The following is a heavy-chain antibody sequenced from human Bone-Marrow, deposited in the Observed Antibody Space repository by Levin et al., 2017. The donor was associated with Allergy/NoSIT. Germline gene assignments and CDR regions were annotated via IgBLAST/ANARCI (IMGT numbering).Heavy chain of an antibody. J-gene: IGHJ3*02. CDR1: GFTVSSNY. CDR3: ARTFNGDPQRGDAFDI. D-gene: IGHD2-8*01. CDR2: IYSGGST. V-gene: IGHV3-53*01. Sequence: AGGSLRLSCAASGFTVSSNYMSWVRQAPGKGLEWVSVIYSGGSTYYADSVKGRFTISRDNSKNTLYLQMNSLRAEDTAVYYCARTFNGDPQRGDAFDIWGQGTMVTVSS.